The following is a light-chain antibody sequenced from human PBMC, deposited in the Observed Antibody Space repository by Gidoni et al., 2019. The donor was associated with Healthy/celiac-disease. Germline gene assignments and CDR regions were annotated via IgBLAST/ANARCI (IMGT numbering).Light chain of an antibody. CDR1: QSISSY. Sequence: DIPITQSPSSLSASVGDRVTITCRASQSISSYLIWYQQKPGKAPKLLIYAASSLQSGVPSRFSGSGSGTDFTLTISSLQPEDFATYYCQQSYSTPHTFGQGTKLEIK. J-gene: IGKJ2*01. V-gene: IGKV1-39*01. CDR3: QQSYSTPHT. CDR2: AAS.